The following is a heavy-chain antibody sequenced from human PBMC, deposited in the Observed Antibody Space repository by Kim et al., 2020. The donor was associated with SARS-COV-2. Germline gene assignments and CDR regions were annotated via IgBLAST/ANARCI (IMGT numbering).Heavy chain of an antibody. CDR1: GFTFSSYA. CDR3: ARGKAVAGTDY. V-gene: IGHV3-30-3*01. J-gene: IGHJ4*02. Sequence: GRSLRLSCAASGFTFSSYAMHWVRQAPGKGLEWVAVISYDGSNKYYADSVKGRFTISRDNSKNTLYLQMNSLRAEDTAVYYCARGKAVAGTDYWGQGTLV. D-gene: IGHD6-19*01. CDR2: ISYDGSNK.